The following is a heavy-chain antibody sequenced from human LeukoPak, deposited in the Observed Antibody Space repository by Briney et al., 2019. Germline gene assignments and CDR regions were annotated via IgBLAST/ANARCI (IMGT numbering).Heavy chain of an antibody. CDR3: AKEPLVVPAVLFDY. Sequence: GGSLRLSCAASGFTVSSNYMNWVRQAPGKGLEWVSVIYRGGNTYYADSVKGRFTISRDNSKNTLYLQMNSLRAEDTAVYYCAKEPLVVPAVLFDYWGQGTLVTVSS. V-gene: IGHV3-66*01. D-gene: IGHD2-2*01. J-gene: IGHJ4*02. CDR2: IYRGGNT. CDR1: GFTVSSNY.